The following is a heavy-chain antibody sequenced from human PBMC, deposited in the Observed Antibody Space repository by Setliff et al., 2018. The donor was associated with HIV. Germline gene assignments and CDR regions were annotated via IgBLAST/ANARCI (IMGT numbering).Heavy chain of an antibody. V-gene: IGHV3-48*04. CDR2: ISNGSPTI. D-gene: IGHD3-16*02. Sequence: GGSLRLSCAASGFTFSDSNMNWVRQTPGKGLEWLSHISNGSPTIYYADSVKGRFTISRDNAKNSLFLQMNSLRAEDTGVYYCARGGDVVRLHLEELSFFMDVWGQGTTVTVS. J-gene: IGHJ6*02. CDR1: GFTFSDSN. CDR3: ARGGDVVRLHLEELSFFMDV.